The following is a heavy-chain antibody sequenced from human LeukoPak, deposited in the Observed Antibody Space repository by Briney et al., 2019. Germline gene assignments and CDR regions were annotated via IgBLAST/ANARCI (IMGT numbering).Heavy chain of an antibody. V-gene: IGHV1-18*01. Sequence: ASVKVSCKTSGYTFTRYGITWVRQAPGQGLEWMGWISTYNGNTNYVQKLQGRVTMTTDTSTSTAYMELRSLRYDDTAVYYCARSLDASWLQCPEFWGQGTLVTVS. J-gene: IGHJ4*02. D-gene: IGHD5-24*01. CDR1: GYTFTRYG. CDR3: ARSLDASWLQCPEF. CDR2: ISTYNGNT.